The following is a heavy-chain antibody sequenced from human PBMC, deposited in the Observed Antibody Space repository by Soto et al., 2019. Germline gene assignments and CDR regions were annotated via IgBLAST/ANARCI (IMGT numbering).Heavy chain of an antibody. D-gene: IGHD4-17*01. CDR1: GGSISSGGYS. V-gene: IGHV4-30-2*01. CDR3: ARFYGHRSVTTDYYFDY. Sequence: QLQLQESGSGLVKPSQTLSLTCAVSGGSISSGGYSWSWIRQPPGKGLEWIGYIYHSGSTYYNPSLKIRVTMSLDRSKHQFSLNLRSVTAADTAVYYCARFYGHRSVTTDYYFDYWGQGTLVTVSS. J-gene: IGHJ4*02. CDR2: IYHSGST.